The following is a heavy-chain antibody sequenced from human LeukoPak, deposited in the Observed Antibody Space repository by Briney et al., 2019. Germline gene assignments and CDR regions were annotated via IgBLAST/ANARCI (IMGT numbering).Heavy chain of an antibody. Sequence: ASVEVSCKASGYTFTSYYMHWVRQAPGQGLEWMGIINPSGGSTSYAQKFQGRVTMTRDTSISTAYMILSSLTSDDTAVFYCARGTGEGYSYGRYFFDYWGQGTLVTVSS. D-gene: IGHD5-18*01. CDR3: ARGTGEGYSYGRYFFDY. J-gene: IGHJ4*02. CDR1: GYTFTSYY. CDR2: INPSGGST. V-gene: IGHV1-46*01.